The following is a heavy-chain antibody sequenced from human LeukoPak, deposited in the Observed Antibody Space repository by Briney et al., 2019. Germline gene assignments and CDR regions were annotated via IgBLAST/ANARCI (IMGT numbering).Heavy chain of an antibody. V-gene: IGHV1-18*01. Sequence: ASVKVSCKASGYTFTSYGISWARQAPGQGLEWMGWISAYNGNTNYAQKLQGRVTMTTDTSTSTAYMELRSLRSDDTAVYYCARLVAGTAAGWFDPWGQGTLVTVSS. J-gene: IGHJ5*02. CDR2: ISAYNGNT. D-gene: IGHD6-19*01. CDR3: ARLVAGTAAGWFDP. CDR1: GYTFTSYG.